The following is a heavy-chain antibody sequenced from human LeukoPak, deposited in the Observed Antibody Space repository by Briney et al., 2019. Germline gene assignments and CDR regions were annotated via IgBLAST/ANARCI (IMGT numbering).Heavy chain of an antibody. J-gene: IGHJ6*02. D-gene: IGHD6-13*01. CDR2: ISSSGSGDNT. V-gene: IGHV3-23*01. Sequence: GGSLRLSCAASGVTLSTYAMSWARQAPGKGLEWVSGISSSGSGDNTYYADSVKGRFTISRDSSKNTLFLHMNTPRAEDTAIYYCARGDSSSWFYYYYGMDVWGQGTTVTVSS. CDR1: GVTLSTYA. CDR3: ARGDSSSWFYYYYGMDV.